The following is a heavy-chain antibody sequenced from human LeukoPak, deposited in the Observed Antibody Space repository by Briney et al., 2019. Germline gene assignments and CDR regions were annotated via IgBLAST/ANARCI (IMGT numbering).Heavy chain of an antibody. Sequence: GGSLRLSCAAPGFTFSSYAMHWVRQAPGKGLEWVAVISYDGSNKYYADSVKGRFTISRGNSKNTLYLQMNSLRAEDTAVYYCARDGSEYCSSTSCYTGFDYWGQGTLVTVSS. CDR1: GFTFSSYA. D-gene: IGHD2-2*02. CDR3: ARDGSEYCSSTSCYTGFDY. CDR2: ISYDGSNK. V-gene: IGHV3-30-3*01. J-gene: IGHJ4*02.